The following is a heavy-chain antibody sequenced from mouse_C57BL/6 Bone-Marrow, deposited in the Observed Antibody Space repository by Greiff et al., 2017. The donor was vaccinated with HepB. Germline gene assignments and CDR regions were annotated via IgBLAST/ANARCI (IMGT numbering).Heavy chain of an antibody. Sequence: DVQLVESGGDLVKPGGSLKLSCAASGFTFSSYGMSWVRQTPDKRLEWVATISSGGSYTYYPDSVKGRFTISRDNAKNTLYLQMSSLKSEDTAMYYCARRTIYYYGSSYAMDYWGQGTSVTVSS. CDR1: GFTFSSYG. D-gene: IGHD1-1*01. CDR3: ARRTIYYYGSSYAMDY. J-gene: IGHJ4*01. V-gene: IGHV5-6*02. CDR2: ISSGGSYT.